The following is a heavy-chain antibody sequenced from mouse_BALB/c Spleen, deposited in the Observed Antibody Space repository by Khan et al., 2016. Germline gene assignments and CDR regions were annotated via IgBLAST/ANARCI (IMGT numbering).Heavy chain of an antibody. CDR3: ASGHYYGPY. Sequence: QVQLKESGPGLVQPSQSLSITCTVSGFSLTSYGVHWVRQSPGKGLEWLGVIWSGGSTDYNAAFISRLSISKDNCKSQVFFKMNSLQASNTAIDYCASGHYYGPYWGQGTTLTGSS. J-gene: IGHJ2*01. CDR2: IWSGGST. CDR1: GFSLTSYG. D-gene: IGHD1-2*01. V-gene: IGHV2-2*02.